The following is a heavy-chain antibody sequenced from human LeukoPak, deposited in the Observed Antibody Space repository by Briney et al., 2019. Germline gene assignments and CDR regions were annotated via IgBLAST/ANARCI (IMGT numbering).Heavy chain of an antibody. CDR1: GYTFTGYY. J-gene: IGHJ4*01. CDR2: INPNSGGT. D-gene: IGHD1-26*01. V-gene: IGHV1-2*02. CDR3: ARDRRRWAVFFDD. Sequence: ASVKVSCKASGYTFTGYYMHWVRQAPGQGLEWMGWINPNSGGTNYAQKFQGRVTMARDTSISTAYMELRRLRSDGTAVYYCARDRRRWAVFFDDSGQRTLVTVSS.